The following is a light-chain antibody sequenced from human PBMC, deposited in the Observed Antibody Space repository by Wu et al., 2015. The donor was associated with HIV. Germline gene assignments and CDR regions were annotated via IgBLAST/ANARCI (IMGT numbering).Light chain of an antibody. CDR2: DAS. Sequence: EIVLTQFPATLSLSPGERATLSCRASQSVASFLAWYQQKPGQAPRLLIYDASNRATGIPARFSGSGSGTDFTLTISRLEPEDFALYYCQQYGSSPITFGQETRLEIK. V-gene: IGKV3-20*01. CDR1: QSVASF. J-gene: IGKJ5*01. CDR3: QQYGSSPIT.